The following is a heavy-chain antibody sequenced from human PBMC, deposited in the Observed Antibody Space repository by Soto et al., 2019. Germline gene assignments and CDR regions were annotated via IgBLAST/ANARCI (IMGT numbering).Heavy chain of an antibody. D-gene: IGHD3-10*01. Sequence: GGSLRLSCAASGFTFSSYAMSWVRQAPGKGLEWVSAISGSGGSTYYADSVKGRFTISRDNSKNTLYLQMNSLRAEDTAVYYCAKGLYGSGSYYKGYYYGMDVWGQGTTVTVSS. CDR2: ISGSGGST. CDR3: AKGLYGSGSYYKGYYYGMDV. V-gene: IGHV3-23*01. J-gene: IGHJ6*02. CDR1: GFTFSSYA.